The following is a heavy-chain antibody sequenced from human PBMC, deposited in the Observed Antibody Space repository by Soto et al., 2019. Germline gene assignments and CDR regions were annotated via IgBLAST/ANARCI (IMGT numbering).Heavy chain of an antibody. Sequence: ASVKVSCKASGYTFTGYYIHWVRQAPGLGLEWMGWINPNSGGTNYAQKFQGRVTMTRDTSISTAYIELRRLRSDDTPTYFPARATPRTNWFDPWGQGTQVTVSS. CDR2: INPNSGGT. D-gene: IGHD2-15*01. J-gene: IGHJ5*02. V-gene: IGHV1-2*02. CDR3: ARATPRTNWFDP. CDR1: GYTFTGYY.